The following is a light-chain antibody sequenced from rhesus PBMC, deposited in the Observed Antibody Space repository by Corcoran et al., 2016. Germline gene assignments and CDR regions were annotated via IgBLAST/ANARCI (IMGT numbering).Light chain of an antibody. V-gene: IGLV3-44*01. CDR1: NIGTQP. CDR2: SDT. CDR3: LVWDISSDHYV. J-gene: IGLJ1*01. Sequence: SYDLTQPPSVSVSPGQTARITCGGKNIGTQPVHWYQQKPPQAPVLVISSDTERSSGIPDRLSGSNSGNTATLSISGVEAGDEADYYCLVWDISSDHYVFGPGTRLTV.